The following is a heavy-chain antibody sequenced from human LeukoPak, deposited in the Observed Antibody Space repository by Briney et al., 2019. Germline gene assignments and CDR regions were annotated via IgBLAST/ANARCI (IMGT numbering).Heavy chain of an antibody. CDR1: GGSISSSGYY. J-gene: IGHJ4*02. D-gene: IGHD3-22*01. CDR2: IYYSGST. CDR3: ARGGSVYYYDSSGPFDY. V-gene: IGHV4-39*07. Sequence: SETLSLTCTVSGGSISSSGYYWGWIRQPPGKGLEWIGSIYYSGSTYYNPSLKSRVTISVDTSKNQFSLKLSSVTAADTAVYYCARGGSVYYYDSSGPFDYWGQGTLVTVSS.